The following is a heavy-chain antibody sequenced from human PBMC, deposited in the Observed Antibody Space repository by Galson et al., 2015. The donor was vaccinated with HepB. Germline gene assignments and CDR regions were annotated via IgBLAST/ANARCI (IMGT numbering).Heavy chain of an antibody. J-gene: IGHJ6*02. D-gene: IGHD3-10*01. V-gene: IGHV3-66*01. CDR3: ARAIMRITMVRGVIISHRDV. CDR2: IYSGGST. Sequence: SLRLSCAASGFTVSSNYMSWVRQAPGKGLEWVSVIYSGGSTYYADSVKGRFTISRDNSKNTLYLQMNSLRAEDTAVYYCARAIMRITMVRGVIISHRDVWGQGTTVTVSS. CDR1: GFTVSSNY.